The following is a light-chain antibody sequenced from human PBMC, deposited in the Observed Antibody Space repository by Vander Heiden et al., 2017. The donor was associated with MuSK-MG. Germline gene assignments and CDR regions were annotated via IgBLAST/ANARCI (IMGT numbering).Light chain of an antibody. Sequence: EIVLTQSPGTLSLSPGERATLSCRASQSVSSNYLAWYQQKPGQAPRLLIYAASSRATGIPDRFSGGGSGTDFTLTISRLEPEDFAVYFCQQYGSSPFTFGHGTKVDIK. V-gene: IGKV3-20*01. CDR3: QQYGSSPFT. CDR1: QSVSSNY. CDR2: AAS. J-gene: IGKJ3*01.